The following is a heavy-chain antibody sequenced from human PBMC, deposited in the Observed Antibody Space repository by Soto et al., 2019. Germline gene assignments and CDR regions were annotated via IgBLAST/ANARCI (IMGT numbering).Heavy chain of an antibody. J-gene: IGHJ4*02. CDR2: INHSGST. Sequence: PSETLSLTCAVYGGSFSGYYWTWIRQPPGTGLEWIGEINHSGSTNYNPSLKSRVTISVDTSKNQFSLKLTSVTAADTAVYYCARDGGDLRYSEWIANLFDHWGQGALVTVSS. V-gene: IGHV4-34*01. CDR1: GGSFSGYY. CDR3: ARDGGDLRYSEWIANLFDH. D-gene: IGHD3-9*01.